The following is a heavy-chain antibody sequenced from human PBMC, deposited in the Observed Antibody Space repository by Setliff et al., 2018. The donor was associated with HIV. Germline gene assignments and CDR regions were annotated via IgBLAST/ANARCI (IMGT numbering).Heavy chain of an antibody. CDR2: ISSSGNYM. Sequence: GGSLRLSCVASGFNFTSYSMNWVRQAPGKGLEWVSSISSSGNYMFYADSVKGRFTISRDNAGNSLYLQMSSLRVDDTAVYYCARISSAWYLVDYWGQGTLVTVSS. CDR3: ARISSAWYLVDY. J-gene: IGHJ4*02. CDR1: GFNFTSYS. V-gene: IGHV3-21*04. D-gene: IGHD6-13*01.